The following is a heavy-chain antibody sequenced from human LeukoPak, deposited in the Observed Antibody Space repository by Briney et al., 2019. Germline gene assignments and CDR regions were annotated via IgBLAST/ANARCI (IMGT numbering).Heavy chain of an antibody. V-gene: IGHV4-59*01. D-gene: IGHD3-22*01. J-gene: IGHJ3*02. CDR3: ARARTGITMIVVGHLDAFDI. CDR2: IYYSGST. Sequence: KPSETLSLTCTVSGGSISSYYWSWIRQPPGKGLEWIGYIYYSGSTNYNPSLKSRVTISVDTPKNQFSLKLSSVTAADTAVYYCARARTGITMIVVGHLDAFDIWGQGTMVTVSS. CDR1: GGSISSYY.